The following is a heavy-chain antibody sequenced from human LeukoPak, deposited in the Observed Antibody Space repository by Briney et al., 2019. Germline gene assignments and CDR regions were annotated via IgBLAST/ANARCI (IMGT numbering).Heavy chain of an antibody. D-gene: IGHD3-10*01. V-gene: IGHV1-46*01. CDR1: GYTFTSYY. J-gene: IGHJ4*02. Sequence: ASVKVPCKASGYTFTSYYMHWVRQAPGQGLEWMGIINPSGGSTSYAQKFQGRVTMTRDTSTSTVYMELSSLRSEDTAVYYCARAGLLWFGELYRPYDYWGQGTLVTVSS. CDR2: INPSGGST. CDR3: ARAGLLWFGELYRPYDY.